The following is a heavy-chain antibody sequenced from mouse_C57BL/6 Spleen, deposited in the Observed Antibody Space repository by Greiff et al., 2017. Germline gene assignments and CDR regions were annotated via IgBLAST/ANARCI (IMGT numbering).Heavy chain of an antibody. J-gene: IGHJ3*01. V-gene: IGHV1-26*01. Sequence: EVQLQQSGPELVKPGASVQISCKASGYTFTDYYMNWVKQSHGKSLEWIGDINPNNGGTSYNQKFKGKATLTVDKSSSTAYMELRSLTSEDSAVYYCARELGLGFAYWGQRTLVTVSA. CDR2: INPNNGGT. CDR3: ARELGLGFAY. D-gene: IGHD4-1*01. CDR1: GYTFTDYY.